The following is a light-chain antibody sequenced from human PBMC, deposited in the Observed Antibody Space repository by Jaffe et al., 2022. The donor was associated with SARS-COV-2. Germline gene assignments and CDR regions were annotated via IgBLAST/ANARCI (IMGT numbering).Light chain of an antibody. CDR3: QHYNSYSLT. J-gene: IGKJ4*01. Sequence: DIQMTQSPSTLSASVGDRVIITCRASQSISSWLAWYQQKPGKAPKLLIYKASNLESGVPSGFSGSGSGTEFTLTISSLQPDDFATYYCQHYNSYSLTFGGGTKVEIK. CDR1: QSISSW. CDR2: KAS. V-gene: IGKV1-5*03.